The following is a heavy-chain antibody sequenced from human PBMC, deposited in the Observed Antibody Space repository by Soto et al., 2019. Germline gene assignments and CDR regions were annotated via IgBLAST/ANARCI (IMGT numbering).Heavy chain of an antibody. CDR3: ASSRYGYDFEY. D-gene: IGHD5-18*01. Sequence: PSETLSLTCTVSGVSISDYYWSWIRQPPGKGLEWIGYIHYSGSTDYNPSLKSRVTLSVDTSQNQFSLRLGSVTAADTAVYYCASSRYGYDFEYWGQGTPVTVSS. CDR1: GVSISDYY. J-gene: IGHJ4*02. CDR2: IHYSGST. V-gene: IGHV4-59*01.